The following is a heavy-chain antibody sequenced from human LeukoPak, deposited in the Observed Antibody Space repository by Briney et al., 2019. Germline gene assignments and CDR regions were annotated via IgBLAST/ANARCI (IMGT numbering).Heavy chain of an antibody. V-gene: IGHV5-51*01. CDR2: IFPADSDT. Sequence: GESLKISCKGSGYSFTSHWIGWVRQRPGKGLEWMGIIFPADSDTRYSPSFQGQVTISADRSISTAYLQWTSLKASDTAMYYCARQVTAVPEGVFWGQGTLVTVSS. CDR1: GYSFTSHW. J-gene: IGHJ4*02. CDR3: ARQVTAVPEGVF. D-gene: IGHD6-19*01.